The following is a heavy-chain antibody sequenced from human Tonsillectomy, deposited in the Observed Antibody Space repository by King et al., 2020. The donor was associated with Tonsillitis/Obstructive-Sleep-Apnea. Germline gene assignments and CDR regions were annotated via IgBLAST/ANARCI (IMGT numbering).Heavy chain of an antibody. CDR1: GFNFNNYA. CDR2: ISNDGGST. CDR3: ARVGAHFDSSAPYV. V-gene: IGHV3-64*01. Sequence: EVQLVESGGGLVQPGGSLRLSCAASGFNFNNYAMHWVRQAPGKGLEYVSAISNDGGSTFYANSVKGRFTISRDNSKNTLYLQMGSLRAEDMGVYYCARVGAHFDSSAPYVWGQGTMVIVSS. D-gene: IGHD3-22*01. J-gene: IGHJ3*01.